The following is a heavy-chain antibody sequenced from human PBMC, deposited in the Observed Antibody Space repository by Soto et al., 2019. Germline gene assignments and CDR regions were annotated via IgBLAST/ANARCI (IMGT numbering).Heavy chain of an antibody. CDR1: GGSFSDYY. J-gene: IGHJ3*02. D-gene: IGHD6-19*01. Sequence: QVQLQQWGAGLLKPSETLSLTCSVYGGSFSDYYWTWIRQPPGRGLEWIGEINHSGRTSYKPSLKSRITVSVDTSINQISLKMTSVTAADTAVYYCVRGSAKSSWSPGFDIWGQGTMVTVSS. CDR2: INHSGRT. V-gene: IGHV4-34*01. CDR3: VRGSAKSSWSPGFDI.